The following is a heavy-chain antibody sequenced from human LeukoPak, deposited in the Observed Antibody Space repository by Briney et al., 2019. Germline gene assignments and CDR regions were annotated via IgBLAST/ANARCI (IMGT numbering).Heavy chain of an antibody. V-gene: IGHV1-2*02. CDR3: ARAGRAHRIAVAGRLSWFDP. J-gene: IGHJ5*02. D-gene: IGHD6-19*01. CDR2: INPNSGGT. CDR1: GYTFTSYD. Sequence: ASVKVSCKASGYTFTSYDINWVRQAPGQGLEWMGWINPNSGGTNYAQKFQGRVTMTRDTSISTAYMELSRLRSDDTAVYYCARAGRAHRIAVAGRLSWFDPWGQGTLVTVSS.